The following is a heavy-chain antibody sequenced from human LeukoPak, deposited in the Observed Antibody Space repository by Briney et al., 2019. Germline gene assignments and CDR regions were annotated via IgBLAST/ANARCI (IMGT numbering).Heavy chain of an antibody. CDR2: IYYSGST. CDR1: GGSISSYY. Sequence: SETLSLTCTVSGGSISSYYWSWLRQPPGKGLEWIGYIYYSGSTNYNPSLKSRVTISVDTSKNQFSLELSSVTAADTAVYYCARARVVSVVDYWGQGTLVTVSS. D-gene: IGHD4-23*01. CDR3: ARARVVSVVDY. J-gene: IGHJ4*02. V-gene: IGHV4-59*01.